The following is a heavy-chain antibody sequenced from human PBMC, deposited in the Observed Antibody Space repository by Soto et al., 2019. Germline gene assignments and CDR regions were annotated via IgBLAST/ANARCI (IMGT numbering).Heavy chain of an antibody. CDR3: AHRGLYSGSYWDGAYFDY. CDR2: IYWDDDK. V-gene: IGHV2-5*02. D-gene: IGHD1-26*01. J-gene: IGHJ4*02. Sequence: QITLKESGPTLVKPTQALALTCTFSGFSLSTTGVGVGWIRQPPGKALEWLAVIYWDDDKRYSPSLRSRLTISKDTSRNQVVRTVTNMDPMDSAIYYCAHRGLYSGSYWDGAYFDYWGQGTLVTVSS. CDR1: GFSLSTTGVG.